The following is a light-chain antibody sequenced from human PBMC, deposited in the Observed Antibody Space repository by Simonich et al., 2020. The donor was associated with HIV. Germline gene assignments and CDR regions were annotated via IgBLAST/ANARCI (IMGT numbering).Light chain of an antibody. Sequence: EIVMTQTPLSLSVTPGQPASISCKSSRSLLYSDGKTYLYWYLQKPGQSPQPLIYEIFNRFSGVSDRFSGSGSGTDFTLKISRVEAEDVGVYYCMQSIQLPRTFGQGTKVGIK. J-gene: IGKJ1*01. CDR1: RSLLYSDGKTY. V-gene: IGKV2D-29*02. CDR2: EIF. CDR3: MQSIQLPRT.